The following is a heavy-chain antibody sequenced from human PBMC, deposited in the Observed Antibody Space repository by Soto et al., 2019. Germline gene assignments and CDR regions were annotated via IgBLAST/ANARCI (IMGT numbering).Heavy chain of an antibody. CDR2: INSDGSST. J-gene: IGHJ6*03. V-gene: IGHV3-74*01. CDR3: ARAGFTMVRGVMSTHMDV. D-gene: IGHD3-10*01. Sequence: GGSLRLSCAASGFTFSSYWMHWVRQAPGKGLVWVSRINSDGSSTSYADSVKGRFTISRDNAKNTLYLQMNSLRAEDTAVYYCARAGFTMVRGVMSTHMDVWGKGTTVTVSS. CDR1: GFTFSSYW.